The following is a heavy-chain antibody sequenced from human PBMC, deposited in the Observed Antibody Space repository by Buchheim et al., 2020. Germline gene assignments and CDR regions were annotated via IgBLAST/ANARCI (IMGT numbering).Heavy chain of an antibody. CDR3: ATHCRSDGCYHGMVA. D-gene: IGHD2-21*01. Sequence: QVQLQQWGAGLLKPLETLSLTCAVDRGSLTENYWSWIRQSPGKGLEWIGEISHSGSTKYNPSLKSRVTISVDTSKNQLSLRVSSMTAADTAVYYCATHCRSDGCYHGMVAWGQGTT. CDR2: ISHSGST. CDR1: RGSLTENY. V-gene: IGHV4-34*01. J-gene: IGHJ6*02.